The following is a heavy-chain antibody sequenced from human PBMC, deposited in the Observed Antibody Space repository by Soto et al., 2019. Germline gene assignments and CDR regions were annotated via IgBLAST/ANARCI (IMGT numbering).Heavy chain of an antibody. CDR2: IYTSGST. V-gene: IGHV4-4*07. D-gene: IGHD2-8*01. J-gene: IGHJ4*02. CDR3: ARDPGTKYCTNGVCYGHFDS. CDR1: GGSISSYY. Sequence: SETLSLTCTVSGGSISSYYWSWIRQPAGKGLEWIGRIYTSGSTNYNPSLKSRVTMSVDTSKNQFSLKLSSVTAADTAVYYCARDPGTKYCTNGVCYGHFDSWGQGTLVTVSS.